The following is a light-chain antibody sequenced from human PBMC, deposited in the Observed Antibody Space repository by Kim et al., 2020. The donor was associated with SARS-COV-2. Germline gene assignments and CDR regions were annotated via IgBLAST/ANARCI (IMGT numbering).Light chain of an antibody. CDR3: QTWDSRTAIYV. Sequence: PGQTPSITCSGDNLGEKFAGWYQQKPGQSTIMVMYQNNKRPSGIPGRFSGSNSGNTATLTISGTQPMDEADYYCQTWDSRTAIYVFGTGTKVTVL. V-gene: IGLV3-1*01. CDR1: NLGEKF. J-gene: IGLJ1*01. CDR2: QNN.